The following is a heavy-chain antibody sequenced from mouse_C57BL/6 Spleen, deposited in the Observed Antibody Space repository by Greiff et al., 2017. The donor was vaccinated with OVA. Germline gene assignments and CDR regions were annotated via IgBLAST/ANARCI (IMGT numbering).Heavy chain of an antibody. V-gene: IGHV1-64*01. CDR2: IHPNSGST. Sequence: QVQLQQPGAELVKPGASVKLSCKASGYTFTSYWMHWVKQRPGQGLEWIGMIHPNSGSTNYNEKFKSKATLTVDKSSSTAYMQLSSLTSEDSAVYYGAREDWDGAFDYWGQGTTLTVSS. CDR3: AREDWDGAFDY. CDR1: GYTFTSYW. D-gene: IGHD4-1*01. J-gene: IGHJ2*01.